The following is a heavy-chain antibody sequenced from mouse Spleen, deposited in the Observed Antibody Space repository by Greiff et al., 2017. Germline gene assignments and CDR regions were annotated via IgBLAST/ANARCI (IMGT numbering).Heavy chain of an antibody. D-gene: IGHD2-3*01. CDR1: GYTFTSYY. J-gene: IGHJ1*01. CDR2: INPSNGGT. Sequence: QVHVKQSGAELVKPGASVKLSCKASGYTFTSYYMYWVKQRPGQGLEWIGEINPSNGGTNFNEKFKSKATLTVDKSSSTAYMQLSSLTSEDSAVYYCTRCIGWFWYFDVWGAGTTVTVSS. V-gene: IGHV1S81*02. CDR3: TRCIGWFWYFDV.